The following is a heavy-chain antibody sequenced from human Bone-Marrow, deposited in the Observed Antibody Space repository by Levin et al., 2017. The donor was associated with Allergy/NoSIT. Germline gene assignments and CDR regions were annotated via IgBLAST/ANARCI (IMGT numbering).Heavy chain of an antibody. D-gene: IGHD3-22*01. CDR2: IYYSGST. CDR1: GGSISSSSYY. Sequence: SETLSLTCTVSGGSISSSSYYWGWIRQPPGKGLEWIGSIYYSGSTYYNPSLKSRVTISVDTSKNQFSLKLSSVTAADTAVYYCARLPYDSSGYYFGFGGEGYYGMDVWGQGTTVTVSS. J-gene: IGHJ6*02. CDR3: ARLPYDSSGYYFGFGGEGYYGMDV. V-gene: IGHV4-39*01.